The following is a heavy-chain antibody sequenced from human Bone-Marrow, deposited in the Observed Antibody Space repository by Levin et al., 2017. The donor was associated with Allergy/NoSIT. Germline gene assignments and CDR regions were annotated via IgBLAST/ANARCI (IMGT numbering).Heavy chain of an antibody. CDR3: ARGRGNYYFDY. CDR2: INAGDGKS. CDR1: GYTFNTYA. V-gene: IGHV1-3*01. Sequence: ASVKVSCKASGYTFNTYAIHWVRQAPGQRLEGMGWINAGDGKSEYSQKFQRRVTITRDTSASTAYMELSSLRSEDTAVYYCARGRGNYYFDYWGQGALVTVSS. D-gene: IGHD3-16*01. J-gene: IGHJ4*02.